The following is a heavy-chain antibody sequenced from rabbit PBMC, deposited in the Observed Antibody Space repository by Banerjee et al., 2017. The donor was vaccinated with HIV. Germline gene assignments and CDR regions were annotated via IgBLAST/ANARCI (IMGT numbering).Heavy chain of an antibody. Sequence: EESGGDLVKPEGSLTLTCTASGFTISSSYWICWVRQAPGKGLGWIACIYAGSSGSTYYACWAKGRFTISKTSSTTVTLQMTSLTAADTATYFCARPYGGRAGFYFDLWGPGTLVTVS. D-gene: IGHD2-1*01. CDR3: ARPYGGRAGFYFDL. V-gene: IGHV1S45*01. J-gene: IGHJ4*01. CDR1: GFTISSSYW. CDR2: IYAGSSGST.